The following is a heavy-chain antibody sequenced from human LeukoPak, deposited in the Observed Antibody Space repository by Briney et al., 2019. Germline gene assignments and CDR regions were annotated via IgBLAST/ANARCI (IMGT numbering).Heavy chain of an antibody. CDR3: ARVFSYPLRAPFDP. CDR1: GGSFSGYY. CDR2: IYHSGST. V-gene: IGHV4-34*01. J-gene: IGHJ5*02. D-gene: IGHD3-3*01. Sequence: SETLSLTCAVYGGSFSGYYWSWIRQPPGKGLEWIGEIYHSGSTNYNPSLKSRVTISVDTSKNQFSLKLSSVTAADTAVYYCARVFSYPLRAPFDPWGQGTLVTVSS.